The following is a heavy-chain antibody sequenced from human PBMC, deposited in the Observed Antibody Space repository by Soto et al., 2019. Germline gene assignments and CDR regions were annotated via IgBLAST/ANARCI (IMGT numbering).Heavy chain of an antibody. V-gene: IGHV4-59*01. CDR3: ARSLDWLKDYYYYMDV. Sequence: SETLSLTCTVSGGSISSYYWSWIRQPPGKGLEWIGYIYYSGSTNYNPSLKSRVTISVDTSKNQFSLKLSSVTAADTAVYYCARSLDWLKDYYYYMDVWGKGTTVTVSS. J-gene: IGHJ6*03. D-gene: IGHD3-9*01. CDR2: IYYSGST. CDR1: GGSISSYY.